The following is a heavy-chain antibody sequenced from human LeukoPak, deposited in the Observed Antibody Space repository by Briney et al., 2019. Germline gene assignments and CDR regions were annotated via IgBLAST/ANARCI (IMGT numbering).Heavy chain of an antibody. CDR1: GFHFYNHW. CDR2: INTDGSST. D-gene: IGHD1-14*01. V-gene: IGHV3-74*01. J-gene: IGHJ4*02. CDR3: ARENLYHTDRLVY. Sequence: RGSPRDFRSASGFHFYNHWEHRVRQAPGKGLVWVSRINTDGSSTSYADSVKGRFTISRDNAKNTLYLQMNTLRAEDTAVYNYARENLYHTDRLVYWGQGTLVTVSS.